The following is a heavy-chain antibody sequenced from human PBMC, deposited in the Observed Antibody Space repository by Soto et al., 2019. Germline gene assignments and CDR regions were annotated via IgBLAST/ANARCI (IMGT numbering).Heavy chain of an antibody. V-gene: IGHV1-18*01. CDR1: GYTFTSYG. CDR2: ISADNGNT. CDR3: ARELGAYDSSGYYFDY. J-gene: IGHJ4*02. D-gene: IGHD3-22*01. Sequence: QVQLVQSGAEVQKPGASVKVSCKASGYTFTSYGISWVRQAPGQGLEWMGWISADNGNTNYAQKLQGRVTMPTDTSASTAYMELRSLISDDTAVYDGARELGAYDSSGYYFDYWGQGTLVTVSS.